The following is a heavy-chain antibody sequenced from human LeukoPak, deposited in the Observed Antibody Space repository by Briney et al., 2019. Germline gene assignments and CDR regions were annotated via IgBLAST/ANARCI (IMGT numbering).Heavy chain of an antibody. CDR3: ARDYYDILTGYYGNWFDP. CDR2: IYYSGST. D-gene: IGHD3-9*01. CDR1: GGSISSGGYS. Sequence: SETLSLTCAVSGGSISSGGYSWSWIRQPPGTGLEWIGYIYYSGSTYYNPSLKSRVTISVDTSKNQFSLKLSSVTAADTAVYYCARDYYDILTGYYGNWFDPWGQGTLVTVSS. V-gene: IGHV4-61*08. J-gene: IGHJ5*02.